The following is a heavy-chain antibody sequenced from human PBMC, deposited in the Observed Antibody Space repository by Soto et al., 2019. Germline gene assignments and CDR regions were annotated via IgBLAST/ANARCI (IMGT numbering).Heavy chain of an antibody. CDR2: ISSSSSYI. V-gene: IGHV3-21*01. CDR3: ARAYNGWYAGAFDI. D-gene: IGHD6-19*01. Sequence: PGGSLSLSCAASGFTFSSYSMNWVRQAPGKGLEWVSSISSSSSYIYYADSVKGRFTISRDNAKNSLYLQMNSLRAEDTVVYYCARAYNGWYAGAFDIWGQGTMVTVSS. CDR1: GFTFSSYS. J-gene: IGHJ3*02.